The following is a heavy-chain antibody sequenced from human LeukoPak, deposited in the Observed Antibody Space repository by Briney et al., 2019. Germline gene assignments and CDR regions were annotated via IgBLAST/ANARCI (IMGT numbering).Heavy chain of an antibody. D-gene: IGHD6-6*01. V-gene: IGHV4-59*01. CDR1: GGSSSSSS. Sequence: SETLSLTCTVSGGSSSSSSWNWIRQPPGKGLEWIGYIYYSGSTKYNPSLESRVTISVDTSKNQFSLKLSSVTAADTAVYYCARGRYSSSPWGQGTLVTVSS. J-gene: IGHJ4*02. CDR3: ARGRYSSSP. CDR2: IYYSGST.